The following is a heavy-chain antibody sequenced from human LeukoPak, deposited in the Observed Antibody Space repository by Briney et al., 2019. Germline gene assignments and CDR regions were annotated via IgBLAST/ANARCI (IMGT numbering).Heavy chain of an antibody. CDR2: IYTSGST. CDR1: GDSISSYY. J-gene: IGHJ5*02. V-gene: IGHV4-4*07. D-gene: IGHD6-19*01. Sequence: SETLSLTCTVSGDSISSYYWSWIRQPAGKGLEWIGRIYTSGSTDYNSSLKSRVAMSLDTSKNQFSLKLRSVTAADTAVYYCARDWNAGSGWFLWFDPWGQGTLVTVSS. CDR3: ARDWNAGSGWFLWFDP.